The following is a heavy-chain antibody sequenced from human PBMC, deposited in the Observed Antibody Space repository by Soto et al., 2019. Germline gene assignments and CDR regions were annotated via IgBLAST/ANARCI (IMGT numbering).Heavy chain of an antibody. CDR3: AREKGYISGPKNFDY. J-gene: IGHJ4*02. CDR1: GASISGGGYF. Sequence: KPSAALYLTCTVSGASISGGGYFWMGIRQSPGKGLEWIGYIYDSGSSYYNPSLQSRVTMSVDTSKNQFSLKLSSVTAADTAVYYCAREKGYISGPKNFDYWGQGSQVT. D-gene: IGHD5-12*01. V-gene: IGHV4-30-4*01. CDR2: IYDSGSS.